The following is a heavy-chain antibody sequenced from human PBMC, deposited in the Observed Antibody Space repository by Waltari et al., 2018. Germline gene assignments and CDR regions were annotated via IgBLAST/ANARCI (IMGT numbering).Heavy chain of an antibody. CDR3: ARYAPGIAAAGTGWFDP. CDR2: IYYSGST. CDR1: GGSISRPY. Sequence: QVQLQESGPGLVKPSETLSLTCTVSGGSISRPYWSWIRQPPGKGLAGIGYIYYSGSTNDNPSLKGRVTISVDTSKNQFSLKLSSVTAADTAVYYCARYAPGIAAAGTGWFDPWGQGTLVTVSS. V-gene: IGHV4-59*11. J-gene: IGHJ5*02. D-gene: IGHD6-13*01.